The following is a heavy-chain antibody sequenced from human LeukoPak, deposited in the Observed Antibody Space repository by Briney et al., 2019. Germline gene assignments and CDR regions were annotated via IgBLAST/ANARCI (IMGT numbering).Heavy chain of an antibody. V-gene: IGHV3-48*03. CDR3: ARGRVSSPGSDPFDY. CDR2: ISSSGSTI. D-gene: IGHD1-26*01. J-gene: IGHJ4*02. Sequence: TGGSLRLSCAASGFTFSSYEMNWVRQAPGKGLEGVSYISSSGSTIYYADSVKGRFTISRDNAKNSLYLQMNSLRAEDTAVYYCARGRVSSPGSDPFDYWGQGTLVTVSS. CDR1: GFTFSSYE.